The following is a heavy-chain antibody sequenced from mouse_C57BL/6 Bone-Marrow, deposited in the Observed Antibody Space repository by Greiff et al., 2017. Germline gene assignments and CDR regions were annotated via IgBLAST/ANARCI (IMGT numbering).Heavy chain of an antibody. Sequence: EVQGVESGGGLVKPGGSLKLSCAASGFTFSDYGMHWVRQAPEKGLEWVAYISSGSSTIYYADTVKGRFTISRDNAKNTLFLQMTSLTSEDTAVYYCARSGEEGYFDVWGTGTTVTVSS. CDR3: ARSGEEGYFDV. D-gene: IGHD3-1*01. J-gene: IGHJ1*03. V-gene: IGHV5-17*01. CDR1: GFTFSDYG. CDR2: ISSGSSTI.